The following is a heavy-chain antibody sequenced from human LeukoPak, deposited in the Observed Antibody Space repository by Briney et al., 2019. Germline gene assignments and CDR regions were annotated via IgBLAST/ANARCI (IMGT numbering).Heavy chain of an antibody. CDR2: TYYRSTWYN. D-gene: IGHD2-2*01. CDR3: ARRLTQYDCFDP. V-gene: IGHV6-1*01. CDR1: GDSVSSNSVT. J-gene: IGHJ5*02. Sequence: PSQTLSLTCALSGDSVSSNSVTWHWIRQSPSRGLEWLGRTYYRSTWYNDYAVSVRGRITVNPDTSKNQFSLHLNSVTPEDTAVYYCARRLTQYDCFDPWGQGILVTVSS.